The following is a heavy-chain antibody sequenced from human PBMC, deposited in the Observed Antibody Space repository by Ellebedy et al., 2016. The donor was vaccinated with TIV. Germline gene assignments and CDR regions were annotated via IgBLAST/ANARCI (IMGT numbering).Heavy chain of an antibody. CDR2: IIPILGIA. J-gene: IGHJ4*02. D-gene: IGHD5-18*01. CDR3: ATEGERGYSYGWPGY. V-gene: IGHV1-69*04. Sequence: AASVKVSSKASGGTFSSYAISWARQAPGQGLEWMGRIIPILGIANYAQKFQGRVTITADKSTSTAYMELSSLRSEDTAVYYCATEGERGYSYGWPGYWGQGTLVTVSS. CDR1: GGTFSSYA.